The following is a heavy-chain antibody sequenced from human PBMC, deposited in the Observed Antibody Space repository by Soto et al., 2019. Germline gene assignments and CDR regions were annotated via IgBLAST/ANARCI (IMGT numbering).Heavy chain of an antibody. Sequence: PSEALFLRCAVSGRSISRSDSWSWVRQPPGKGLEWIGEIYHSGSTNYNPSLKSRVTISVDKSKNQFSLKLSSVTAADTAVYYCAREGYDILTGYSGKFDYYYGMDVWGQGTTVTVSS. J-gene: IGHJ6*02. CDR3: AREGYDILTGYSGKFDYYYGMDV. CDR2: IYHSGST. D-gene: IGHD3-9*01. V-gene: IGHV4-4*02. CDR1: GRSISRSDS.